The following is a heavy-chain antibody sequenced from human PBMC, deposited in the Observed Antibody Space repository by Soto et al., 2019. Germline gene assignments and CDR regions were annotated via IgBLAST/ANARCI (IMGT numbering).Heavy chain of an antibody. CDR1: GFIFNRYA. Sequence: QVQLVESGGRVVQPGRSLRLSCAASGFIFNRYAIHWVRQTPGKGLEWVAVISKDGSVQYYADSVRGRFIISRDKSKGTVYLEMNSLRAEDTAVFYCARSESGAVPDSFGYWGQGTLVTVSS. D-gene: IGHD2-15*01. CDR3: ARSESGAVPDSFGY. CDR2: ISKDGSVQ. V-gene: IGHV3-30-3*01. J-gene: IGHJ4*02.